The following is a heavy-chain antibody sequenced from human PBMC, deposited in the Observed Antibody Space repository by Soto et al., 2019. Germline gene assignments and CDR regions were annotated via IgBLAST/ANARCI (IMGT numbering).Heavy chain of an antibody. CDR1: SGSISSSNW. V-gene: IGHV4-4*02. CDR2: IYHSGST. J-gene: IGHJ4*02. Sequence: QVQLQESGPGLVKPSGTLSLTCAVSSGSISSSNWWSWVRQPPGKGLEWIGEIYHSGSTNYNPSLESRVTISVDKSKNQFSLKLSSVTAADTAVYYCASRLVATTPTPFDYWGQGTLVTVSS. D-gene: IGHD5-12*01. CDR3: ASRLVATTPTPFDY.